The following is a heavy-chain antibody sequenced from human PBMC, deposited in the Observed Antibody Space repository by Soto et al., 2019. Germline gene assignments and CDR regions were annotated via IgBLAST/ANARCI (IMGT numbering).Heavy chain of an antibody. Sequence: LGGSLRLSCAASGFTFSTYAMQWVRQAPGKGLEWVAVISYDGSNKYYADSVKGRLTISRDNSKNTLYLQMNSLRAEDMAVYYCARDQASSGYYWHFDYWGQGTLVTVSS. CDR3: ARDQASSGYYWHFDY. V-gene: IGHV3-30-3*01. J-gene: IGHJ4*02. CDR2: ISYDGSNK. CDR1: GFTFSTYA. D-gene: IGHD3-22*01.